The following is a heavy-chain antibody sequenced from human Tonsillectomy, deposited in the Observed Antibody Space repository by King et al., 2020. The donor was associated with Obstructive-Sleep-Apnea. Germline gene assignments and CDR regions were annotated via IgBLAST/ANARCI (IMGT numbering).Heavy chain of an antibody. J-gene: IGHJ6*02. V-gene: IGHV4-59*01. CDR2: IYYSGST. CDR3: ARGENYYYGMDV. CDR1: GGSISSYY. Sequence: QLQESGPGLVKPSETLSLTCTVSGGSISSYYWCWIRQPPGKGLEWIGYIYYSGSTNYNPSLKSRVTISVEQSKNQFSLNLSSVTAADTAVYYCARGENYYYGMDVWGQGTTVTVSS.